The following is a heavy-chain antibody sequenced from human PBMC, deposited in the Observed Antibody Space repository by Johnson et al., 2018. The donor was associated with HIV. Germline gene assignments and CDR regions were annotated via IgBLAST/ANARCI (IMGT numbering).Heavy chain of an antibody. Sequence: VQLVESGGGVVQPGRSLRLSCAASGFTVSSNYMSWVRQAPGKGLEWVGRIESKVDGGTTDYAAPVKGKFSISRDDSKNTLYLQMNSLKTEDTAVYYCSTGFSSWAFDIWGQGTMVTVSS. D-gene: IGHD6-13*01. V-gene: IGHV3-15*04. CDR2: IESKVDGGTT. J-gene: IGHJ3*02. CDR1: GFTVSSNY. CDR3: STGFSSWAFDI.